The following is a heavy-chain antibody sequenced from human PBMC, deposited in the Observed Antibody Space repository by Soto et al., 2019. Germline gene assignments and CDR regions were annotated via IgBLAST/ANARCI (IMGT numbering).Heavy chain of an antibody. Sequence: EVQLLESGGGLVQPGGSLRLSCAASGFTFSSYAMSWVRQAPGKGLEWVSAISGSGGSTYYADSVKGRFTISRDNSKNTLYLQMNSLRAEDTAVYYCAKDSHYDFWSGYPLSSSYFDYWGQGTLVTVSS. CDR1: GFTFSSYA. CDR2: ISGSGGST. CDR3: AKDSHYDFWSGYPLSSSYFDY. J-gene: IGHJ4*02. V-gene: IGHV3-23*01. D-gene: IGHD3-3*01.